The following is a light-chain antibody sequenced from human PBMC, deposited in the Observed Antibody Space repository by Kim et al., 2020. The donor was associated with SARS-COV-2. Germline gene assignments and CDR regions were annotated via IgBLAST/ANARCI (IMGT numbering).Light chain of an antibody. CDR1: QDISNY. CDR2: DAS. J-gene: IGKJ4*01. Sequence: DIQMTQSPSSLSASVGDRVTITCQASQDISNYLNWYQQKPGKAPKFLIYDASNLETGVPSRFSGSGSGTDFTFTISSLQPEDIATYYCQQYDNLPLTFGGGTKVDIK. CDR3: QQYDNLPLT. V-gene: IGKV1-33*01.